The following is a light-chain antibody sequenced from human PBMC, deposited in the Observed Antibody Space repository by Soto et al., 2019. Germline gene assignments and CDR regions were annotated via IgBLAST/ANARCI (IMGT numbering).Light chain of an antibody. Sequence: EIVLTQSPGTLSLSPGETATLSCRASQSLTSSYLAWYQQRPGQAPSLLIYGVSSRATGIPDRFSGSGSGTDFTLTITRLEPEDFAVYYCQQRSLWPPTFGQGTRLEIK. CDR2: GVS. V-gene: IGKV3D-20*02. J-gene: IGKJ5*01. CDR1: QSLTSSY. CDR3: QQRSLWPPT.